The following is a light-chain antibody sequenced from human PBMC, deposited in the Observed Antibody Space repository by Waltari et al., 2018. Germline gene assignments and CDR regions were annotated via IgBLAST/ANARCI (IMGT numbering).Light chain of an antibody. CDR1: NSDAWSVHL. CDR2: QVT. CDR3: CSYAEASLLANSYV. V-gene: IGLV2-23*02. Sequence: HSALTQPASVSGSPGQSVTISCTGTNSDAWSVHLASWYQHHPGKAPKLMIYQVTTRPSGVSYRFSGSKSGNTASLTISGLQAEDEADYYCCSYAEASLLANSYVFGTGTKVTVL. J-gene: IGLJ1*01.